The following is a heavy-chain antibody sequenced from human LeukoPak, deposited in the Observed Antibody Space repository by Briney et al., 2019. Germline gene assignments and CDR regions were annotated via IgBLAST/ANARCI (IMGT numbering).Heavy chain of an antibody. CDR2: ISSSSSYI. J-gene: IGHJ3*02. CDR3: ARERTGGGWYGAFDI. D-gene: IGHD6-19*01. Sequence: PGGSLRLSCAASGFTFSSYSMNWVRQAPGKGLEWVSSISSSSSYIYYADSVKGRFTISRDNAKNSLYLQMNSVRAEDTAVYYCARERTGGGWYGAFDIWGQGTMVTVSS. CDR1: GFTFSSYS. V-gene: IGHV3-21*01.